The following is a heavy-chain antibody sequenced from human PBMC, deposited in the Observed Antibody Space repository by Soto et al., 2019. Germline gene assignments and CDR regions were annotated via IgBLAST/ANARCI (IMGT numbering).Heavy chain of an antibody. CDR1: GAFIIAEQR. CDR3: ARGLGWYAIEH. CDR2: IHHSGIT. V-gene: IGHV4-4*02. J-gene: IGHJ4*03. Sequence: QMQLEESGPGLVKPSETLSLTCAVSGAFIIAEQRWTWVRQTPGKGPEWIGEIHHSGITRTNPSLMNRVTLSVAKTKQQSFLHPNTVPAADAAASFRARGLGWYAIEHWCQGTLVIV. D-gene: IGHD2-15*01.